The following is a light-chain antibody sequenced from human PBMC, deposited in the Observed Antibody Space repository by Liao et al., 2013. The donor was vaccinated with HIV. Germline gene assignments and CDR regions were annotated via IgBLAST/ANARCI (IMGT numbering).Light chain of an antibody. V-gene: IGLV3-1*01. J-gene: IGLJ1*01. CDR2: RDR. CDR3: QAWDSSTAYV. Sequence: SYDLTQPPSLSVFPGQTARITCSGDKLGDKYVCWYQQKAGQSPVLVIYRDRRRPSGIPDRFSGSNSANTATLTISGTQAMDEADYYCQAWDSSTAYVFGTGTKVTVL. CDR1: KLGDKY.